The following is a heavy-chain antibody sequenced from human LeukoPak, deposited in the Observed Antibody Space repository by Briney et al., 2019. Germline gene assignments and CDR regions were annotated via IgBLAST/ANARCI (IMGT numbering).Heavy chain of an antibody. CDR1: GFNFSSNY. V-gene: IGHV3-66*02. D-gene: IGHD6-13*01. CDR3: VTSTGQQFIPYDY. Sequence: GGSLGLSCAASGFNFSSNYMTWIRQAPGKGLEWVSLIYGADAAYYAESVRGRFMISRDNLKNTLFLQMNSLRVEDTAVYYCVTSTGQQFIPYDYWGQGTHVTVSS. J-gene: IGHJ4*02. CDR2: IYGADAA.